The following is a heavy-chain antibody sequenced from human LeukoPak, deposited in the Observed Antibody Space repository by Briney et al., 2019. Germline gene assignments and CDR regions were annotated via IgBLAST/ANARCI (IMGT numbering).Heavy chain of an antibody. CDR2: IIPILGIA. V-gene: IGHV1-69*04. Sequence: GASVKVSCKASGGTFSSYAISWVRQAPGQGLEWMGRIIPILGIANYAQKFQGRVTITADKSTSTAYMELSSLRSEDTAVYYCARARRSSSWYFFDYWGQGTLVTVSS. CDR3: ARARRSSSWYFFDY. J-gene: IGHJ4*02. CDR1: GGTFSSYA. D-gene: IGHD6-13*01.